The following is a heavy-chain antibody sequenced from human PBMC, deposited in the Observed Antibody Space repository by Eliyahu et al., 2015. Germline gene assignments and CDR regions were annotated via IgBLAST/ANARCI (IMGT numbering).Heavy chain of an antibody. CDR2: ITPIFGTA. V-gene: IGHV1-69*01. Sequence: EVKKPGSSVKVSCKASGGTFSTYAINWVRQAPGQGLEWVGGITPIFGTANYAQKFQGRVTITADESTSTAYMELSSLRSEDTAVYYCAREAGYSYGFYSLYWGQGTLLTVSS. D-gene: IGHD5-18*01. CDR3: AREAGYSYGFYSLY. CDR1: GGTFSTYA. J-gene: IGHJ4*02.